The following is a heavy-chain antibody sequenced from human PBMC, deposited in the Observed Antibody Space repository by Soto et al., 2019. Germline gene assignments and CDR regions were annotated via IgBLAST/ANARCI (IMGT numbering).Heavy chain of an antibody. V-gene: IGHV4-34*01. CDR3: AREEADSGSNTAPFDY. Sequence: QVQLQQWGAGLLKPSETLSLTCAVYGGSFSGYYWSWIRQPPGKGLEWIGEINHSGSTNYNPSLKRRVTISVDTSKNQFSLKLSSVTAADTAVYYCAREEADSGSNTAPFDYWGQGTLVTVSS. J-gene: IGHJ4*02. D-gene: IGHD1-26*01. CDR2: INHSGST. CDR1: GGSFSGYY.